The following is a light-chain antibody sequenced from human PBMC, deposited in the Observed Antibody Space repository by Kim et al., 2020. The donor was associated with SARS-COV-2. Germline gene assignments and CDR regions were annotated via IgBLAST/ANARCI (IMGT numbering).Light chain of an antibody. Sequence: SYEVTQPPSVSVSPGQTASITCSGDKLGDKYACWYQQKPGQSPLLVIYQNTKRPSGIPERFSGSNSGNTATLTISGTQAMDEADYYCQAWDSSTNYVFGTGTKVTVL. CDR1: KLGDKY. CDR3: QAWDSSTNYV. J-gene: IGLJ1*01. V-gene: IGLV3-1*01. CDR2: QNT.